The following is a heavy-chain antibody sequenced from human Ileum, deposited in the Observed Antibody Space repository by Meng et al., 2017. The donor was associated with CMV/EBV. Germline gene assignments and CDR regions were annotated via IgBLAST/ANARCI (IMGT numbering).Heavy chain of an antibody. D-gene: IGHD4-11*01. CDR1: GDSVKINNYY. J-gene: IGHJ4*02. CDR2: INYSGST. V-gene: IGHV4-39*07. Sequence: QVPLTASGPVLGKPSETPSPPSTVSGDSVKINNYYWAWIRQPPGQGLEWIGTINYSGSTYYNPSLKSRVTLSVDTSKNQFSLKLSSVTAADTAMYYCARDMTNRWFYYWGQGILVTVSS. CDR3: ARDMTNRWFYY.